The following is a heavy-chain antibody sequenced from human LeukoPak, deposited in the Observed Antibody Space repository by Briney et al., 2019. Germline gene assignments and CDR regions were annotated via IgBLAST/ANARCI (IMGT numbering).Heavy chain of an antibody. D-gene: IGHD4-17*01. Sequence: KSSETLSLTCTASGGSISSYYWSWIRQPPGKGLEWIGYIYYSGSTNYNPSLKSRVTISVDTSKNQFSLKLSSVTAADTAVYYCARVASDYGDYAPDYWGQGTLVTVSS. CDR3: ARVASDYGDYAPDY. CDR2: IYYSGST. J-gene: IGHJ4*02. V-gene: IGHV4-59*01. CDR1: GGSISSYY.